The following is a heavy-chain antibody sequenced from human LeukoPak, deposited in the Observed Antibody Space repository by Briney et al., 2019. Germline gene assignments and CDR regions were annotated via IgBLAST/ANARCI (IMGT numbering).Heavy chain of an antibody. D-gene: IGHD3-22*01. CDR3: ARVGGYYYDSSGYYPLAY. V-gene: IGHV1-18*01. Sequence: ASVKVSCKASGYTFTSYGINWVRQPPGQGLEWMGWINSYNGNTNYAQGSVNSPTNTSTSTAYMELRSLRSDDTAVYYCARVGGYYYDSSGYYPLAYWGQGTLVTVSS. CDR2: INSYNGNT. J-gene: IGHJ4*02. CDR1: GYTFTSYG.